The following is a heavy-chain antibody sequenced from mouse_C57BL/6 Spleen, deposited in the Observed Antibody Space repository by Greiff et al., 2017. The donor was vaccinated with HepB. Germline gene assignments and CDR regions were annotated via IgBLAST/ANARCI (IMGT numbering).Heavy chain of an antibody. CDR2: ISSGGDYI. J-gene: IGHJ3*01. D-gene: IGHD1-1*01. CDR1: GFTFSSYA. Sequence: VKLMESGEGLVKPGGSLKLSCAASGFTFSSYAMSWVRQTPEKRLEWVAYISSGGDYIYYADTVKGRFTISRDNARNTLYLQMSSLKSEDTAMYYCTRGGYGSRAWFAYWGQGTLVTVSA. V-gene: IGHV5-9-1*02. CDR3: TRGGYGSRAWFAY.